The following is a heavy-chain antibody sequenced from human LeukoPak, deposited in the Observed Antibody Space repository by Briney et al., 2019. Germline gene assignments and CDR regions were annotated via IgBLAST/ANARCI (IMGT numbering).Heavy chain of an antibody. CDR1: GGSFSGYY. CDR2: INHSGNT. D-gene: IGHD3-10*01. V-gene: IGHV4-34*01. CDR3: ARVYYGSGSFDY. J-gene: IGHJ4*02. Sequence: KPSETLSLTCAVYGGSFSGYYWSWIRQPPGKGLEWIGEINHSGNTNYNPSLKSRVTISVDTSKNQFSLKLSSVTAADTAVYYCARVYYGSGSFDYWGQGTLVTVSS.